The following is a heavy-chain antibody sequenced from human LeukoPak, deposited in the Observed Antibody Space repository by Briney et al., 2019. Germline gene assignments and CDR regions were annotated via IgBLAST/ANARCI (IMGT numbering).Heavy chain of an antibody. CDR1: GGSISSYY. CDR3: ARPMGYYYYHYIDV. Sequence: SETLSLTCTVSGGSISSYYWSWIRQPPGKGLEWIGYIYYSGSTNYNPSLKSRVTISIDTSKNQFSLTVRSVTAADTGVYYCARPMGYYYYHYIDVWGRGTTVTVSS. V-gene: IGHV4-59*12. J-gene: IGHJ6*03. CDR2: IYYSGST. D-gene: IGHD3-10*01.